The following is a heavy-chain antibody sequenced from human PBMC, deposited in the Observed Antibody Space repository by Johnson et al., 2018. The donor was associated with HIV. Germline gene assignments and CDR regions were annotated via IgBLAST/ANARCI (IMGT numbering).Heavy chain of an antibody. J-gene: IGHJ3*02. CDR2: IRYDGSNK. Sequence: VQLVESGGGVVQPGGSLRLSCAASGFTFSSYGMHWVRQAPGKGLEWVAFIRYDGSNKYYADSVKGRFTISRDNSKNTPYLQMNSLIAEDTVVYYCAKASNYDGSSRHVCDSWRQRTVVTVSA. CDR1: GFTFSSYG. CDR3: AKASNYDGSSRHVCDS. V-gene: IGHV3-30*02. D-gene: IGHD3-22*01.